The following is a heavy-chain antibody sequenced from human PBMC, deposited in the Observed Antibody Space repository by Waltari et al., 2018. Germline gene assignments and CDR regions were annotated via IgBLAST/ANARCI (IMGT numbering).Heavy chain of an antibody. CDR3: ASSPAAAVAGRIGYFDY. J-gene: IGHJ4*02. V-gene: IGHV4-59*08. CDR2: IYYSGST. D-gene: IGHD6-19*01. CDR1: GGSISSYY. Sequence: QVQLQESGPGLVKPSETLSLTCTVSGGSISSYYWSWIRQPPGKGLEWIGYIYYSGSTNYNLSLKSRGTISVDTSKNQFSLKLSSVTAADTAVYYCASSPAAAVAGRIGYFDYWGQGALVTVSS.